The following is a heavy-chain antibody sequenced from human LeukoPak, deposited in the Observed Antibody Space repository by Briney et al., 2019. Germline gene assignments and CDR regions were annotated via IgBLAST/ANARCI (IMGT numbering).Heavy chain of an antibody. Sequence: GGSLRLSCAASGFAFSTYWTTWVRQAPGKGLEWVANINLDGNEVHYVDSLKDRFTISRDNARNSLYLQMNSLRAEDTAVYYCASGRHDFVHWGHGTLVSVSS. CDR3: ASGRHDFVH. J-gene: IGHJ4*01. D-gene: IGHD3-16*01. CDR1: GFAFSTYW. V-gene: IGHV3-7*01. CDR2: INLDGNEV.